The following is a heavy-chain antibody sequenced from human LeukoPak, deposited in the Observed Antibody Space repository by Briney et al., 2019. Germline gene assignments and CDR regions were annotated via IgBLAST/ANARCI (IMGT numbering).Heavy chain of an antibody. CDR1: GFTFSSYS. J-gene: IGHJ4*02. Sequence: PGGSLRLSCAASGFTFSSYSMNWVRQAPGKGLEWVSSISSSSSCIYYADSVKGRFTISRDNAKNSLYLQMNSLRAEDTAVYYCAKLMTTVTTGDYWGQGTLVTVSS. CDR3: AKLMTTVTTGDY. CDR2: ISSSSSCI. V-gene: IGHV3-21*01. D-gene: IGHD4-17*01.